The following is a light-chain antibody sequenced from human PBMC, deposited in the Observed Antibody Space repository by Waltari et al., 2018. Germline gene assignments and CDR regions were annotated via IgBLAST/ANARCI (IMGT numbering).Light chain of an antibody. J-gene: IGKJ3*01. CDR2: SAS. CDR3: QQRNSYPFT. Sequence: DINMTQSPSSFSASVGDRDTTTCRATQGIIRELTWYQQKPGKAPKLLIYSASSLQSGVPSRFSGSGSGTDFTLTISSLQPEDFAIYYCQQRNSYPFTFGPGTKLDIK. CDR1: QGIIRE. V-gene: IGKV1-12*01.